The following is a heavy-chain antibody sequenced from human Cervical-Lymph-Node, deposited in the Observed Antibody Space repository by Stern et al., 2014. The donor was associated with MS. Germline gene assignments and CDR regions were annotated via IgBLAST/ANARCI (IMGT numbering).Heavy chain of an antibody. CDR3: ARTDYYDSSDYPGHFQH. J-gene: IGHJ1*01. CDR2: IDGDDDK. CDR1: GFSLSTSGMC. Sequence: ESGPALMKPTQTLTLTCTFSGFSLSTSGMCVSWIRQPPGKALEWLALIDGDDDKYYSTSLKTRLTISKDTSKNQVVLTMTNMDPVDTATYYCARTDYYDSSDYPGHFQHWGQGTLVTVSS. V-gene: IGHV2-70*01. D-gene: IGHD3-22*01.